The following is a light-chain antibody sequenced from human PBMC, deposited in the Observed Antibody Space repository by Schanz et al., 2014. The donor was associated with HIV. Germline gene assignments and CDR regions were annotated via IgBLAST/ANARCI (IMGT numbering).Light chain of an antibody. CDR1: QSIGNS. J-gene: IGKJ3*01. CDR3: QQFKSYPQT. V-gene: IGKV1-5*03. CDR2: AAS. Sequence: DIQMTQSPSTLSAFVGDRVTITCRASQSIGNSLAWYQLKPGRAPKLLIYAASTLVSGVPLKFSGTGSGTEFTLTISSLQPEDFATYYCQQFKSYPQTFGPGTQVNIK.